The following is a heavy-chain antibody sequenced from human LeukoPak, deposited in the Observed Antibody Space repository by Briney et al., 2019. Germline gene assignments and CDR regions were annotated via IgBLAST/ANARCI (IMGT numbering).Heavy chain of an antibody. CDR1: GYTFTSHD. CDR2: MNPNSGHT. J-gene: IGHJ6*02. D-gene: IGHD4-23*01. Sequence: ASVKVSCKASGYTFTSHDVNWLRQATGQGLEWLGWMNPNSGHTGFAQKFQGRVTMTRDTSTSTVYMELSSLRSEDTAVYYCARGPPGGNSPQYYYGMDVWGQGTTVTVSS. V-gene: IGHV1-8*01. CDR3: ARGPPGGNSPQYYYGMDV.